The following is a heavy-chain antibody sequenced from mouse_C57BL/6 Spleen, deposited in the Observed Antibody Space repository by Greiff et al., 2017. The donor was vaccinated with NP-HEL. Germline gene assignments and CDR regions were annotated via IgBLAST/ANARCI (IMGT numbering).Heavy chain of an antibody. CDR2: ISDGGSYT. CDR3: AGGTGEGAMDY. Sequence: EVQLQESGGGLVKPGGSLKLSCAASGFTFSSYAMSWVRQTPEKRLEWVATISDGGSYTYYPDNVKGRFTISRDNAKNNLYLQMSHLKSEDTAMYYCAGGTGEGAMDYWGQGTSVTVSS. CDR1: GFTFSSYA. V-gene: IGHV5-4*01. J-gene: IGHJ4*01. D-gene: IGHD4-1*01.